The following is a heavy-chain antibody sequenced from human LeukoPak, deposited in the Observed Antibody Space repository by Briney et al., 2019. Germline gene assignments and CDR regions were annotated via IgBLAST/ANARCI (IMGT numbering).Heavy chain of an antibody. J-gene: IGHJ3*02. CDR1: GGSISSYY. CDR3: ARQGGRDGYNSGGAFDI. CDR2: IYYSGST. V-gene: IGHV4-59*01. D-gene: IGHD5-24*01. Sequence: SETLSLTCTVSGGSISSYYWSWIRQPPGKGLEWIGYIYYSGSTNYNPSLKSRVTISVDTSKNQFSLKLSSVTAADTAVYYCARQGGRDGYNSGGAFDIWGQGTMVTVSS.